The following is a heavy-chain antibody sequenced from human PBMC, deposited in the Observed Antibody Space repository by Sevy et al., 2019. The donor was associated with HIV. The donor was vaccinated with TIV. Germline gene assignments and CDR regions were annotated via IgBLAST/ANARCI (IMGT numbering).Heavy chain of an antibody. J-gene: IGHJ6*02. CDR2: ISWNSGSI. CDR3: AKDTAPHYYDSSGQYYYYYGMDV. V-gene: IGHV3-9*01. CDR1: GFTFDDYA. Sequence: GGSLRLSCAASGFTFDDYAMHWVRQAPGKGLEWVSGISWNSGSIGYADSVKGRFTISRDNAKNSLYLQVNSLRAEDTALYYCAKDTAPHYYDSSGQYYYYYGMDVWGQGTTVTVSS. D-gene: IGHD3-22*01.